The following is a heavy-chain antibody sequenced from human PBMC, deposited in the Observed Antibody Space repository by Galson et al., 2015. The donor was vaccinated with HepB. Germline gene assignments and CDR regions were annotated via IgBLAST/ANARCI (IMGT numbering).Heavy chain of an antibody. CDR1: GFTFSSYA. D-gene: IGHD3-16*01. V-gene: IGHV3-30*04. Sequence: SLRLSCAASGFTFSSYAMHWVRQAPGKGLEWVAVISYDGSNKYYADSVKGRFTISRDNSKNTLYLQMNSLRAEDTAVYYCAAGGEYFQHWGQGTLVTVSS. CDR2: ISYDGSNK. CDR3: AAGGEYFQH. J-gene: IGHJ1*01.